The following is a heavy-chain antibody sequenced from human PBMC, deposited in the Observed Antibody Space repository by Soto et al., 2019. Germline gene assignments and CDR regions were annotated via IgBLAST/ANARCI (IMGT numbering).Heavy chain of an antibody. D-gene: IGHD3-3*01. J-gene: IGHJ4*02. Sequence: GGSLRLSCSASGFTFSIYAMHWVRQAPGKGLEWVAVISYDGSNKYYADSVKGRFTISRDNSKNTLYLQMNSLRAEDTAVYSCARDHRGITIFGVVTVFDYWGQGTLVTVSS. V-gene: IGHV3-30-3*01. CDR1: GFTFSIYA. CDR2: ISYDGSNK. CDR3: ARDHRGITIFGVVTVFDY.